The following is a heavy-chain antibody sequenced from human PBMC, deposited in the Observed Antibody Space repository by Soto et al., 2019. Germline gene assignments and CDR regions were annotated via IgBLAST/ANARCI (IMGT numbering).Heavy chain of an antibody. D-gene: IGHD2-2*02. CDR2: ISSRSDI. J-gene: IGHJ6*02. Sequence: VGSLRLSCVGSGFTFSNYSINWVRQAPGKGLEWVSSISSRSDIYYADSVKGRFTISRDNAKNSVSLQMNSLRAEDTAVYYCAREYTAWPLAYGLDVWGQGTTVTVSS. CDR1: GFTFSNYS. CDR3: AREYTAWPLAYGLDV. V-gene: IGHV3-21*01.